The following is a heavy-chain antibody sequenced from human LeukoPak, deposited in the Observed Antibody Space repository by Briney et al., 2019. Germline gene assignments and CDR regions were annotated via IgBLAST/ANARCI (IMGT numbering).Heavy chain of an antibody. Sequence: PGGSLRLSCAASGFTFSSYWMHWVRQPPGKGLVWVSRINSDGSSTAYADSVKGRFTISRDNAKNTLYLQMNSLRGEDTAVYYCVSGLIAAAGTSVNYWGQGTLVTVSS. CDR2: INSDGSST. V-gene: IGHV3-74*03. J-gene: IGHJ4*02. D-gene: IGHD6-13*01. CDR1: GFTFSSYW. CDR3: VSGLIAAAGTSVNY.